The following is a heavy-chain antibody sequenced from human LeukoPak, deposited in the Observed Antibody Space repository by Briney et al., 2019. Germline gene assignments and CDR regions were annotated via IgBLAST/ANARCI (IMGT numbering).Heavy chain of an antibody. D-gene: IGHD3-9*01. V-gene: IGHV1-2*02. J-gene: IGHJ5*02. CDR2: INPNSGGT. CDR1: GYTFTGYY. CDR3: ASGRMYYDILTGYYMGNWFDP. Sequence: GASVKVSCKASGYTFTGYYMHWVRQAPGQGLEWMGWINPNSGGTNYAQKFQGRVTMTRDTSTSTAYMELRSLRSDDTAVYYCASGRMYYDILTGYYMGNWFDPWGQGTLVTVSS.